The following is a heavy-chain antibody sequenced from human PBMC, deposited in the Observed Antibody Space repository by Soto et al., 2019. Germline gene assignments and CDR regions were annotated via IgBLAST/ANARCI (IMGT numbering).Heavy chain of an antibody. CDR2: ISGGASTT. CDR1: GFTFGDYA. D-gene: IGHD3-10*01. Sequence: VWSLRLSCAGSGFTFGDYAMNWVRQAPGKGLEWVAGISGGASTTYYADSVKGRFSIARDNSANTLSLQMHSLRAEDAAIYYCAKIKPLQFGGLYYSAMDVFCLGTAVTVS. J-gene: IGHJ6*02. CDR3: AKIKPLQFGGLYYSAMDV. V-gene: IGHV3-23*01.